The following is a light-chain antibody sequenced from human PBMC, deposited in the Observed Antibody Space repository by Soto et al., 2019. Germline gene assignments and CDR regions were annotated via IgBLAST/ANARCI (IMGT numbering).Light chain of an antibody. J-gene: IGLJ2*01. Sequence: QSVPTQPASVSGSPGQSTTISCTGTSSDVGRYNYVSWYQQHPGKAPKLIIYNVSNRPSGVSNRFSGSKSGNTASLTISGLLAEDEADYYCSSYTNINTVIFGGGTKVTVL. CDR1: SSDVGRYNY. CDR3: SSYTNINTVI. CDR2: NVS. V-gene: IGLV2-14*01.